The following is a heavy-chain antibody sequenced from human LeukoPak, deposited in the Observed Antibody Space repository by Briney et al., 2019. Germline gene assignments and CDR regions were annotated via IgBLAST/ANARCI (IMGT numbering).Heavy chain of an antibody. CDR1: GGTFSSYA. J-gene: IGHJ4*02. V-gene: IGHV1-69*05. CDR3: AREVGDYVWGSYLVY. Sequence: WASVKVSCKASGGTFSSYAISWVRQAPGQGLEWMGRIIPIFGTANYAQKFQGRVTITTDESTSTAYMELSSLRSEDTAVYYCAREVGDYVWGSYLVYWGQGTLFTVSS. CDR2: IIPIFGTA. D-gene: IGHD3-16*02.